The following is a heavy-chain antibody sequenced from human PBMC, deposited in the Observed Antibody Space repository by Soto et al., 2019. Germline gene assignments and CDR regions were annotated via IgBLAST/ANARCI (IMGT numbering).Heavy chain of an antibody. CDR1: GYTFTGYY. CDR2: INPNSGGT. Sequence: ASVKVSCKASGYTFTGYYMHWVRQAPGQGLEWMGWINPNSGGTNYAQKFQGRVTMTRDTSISTAYMELSRLRSDDTAVYYCARDPTIRDYYGMDVWGQGTRVTVPS. CDR3: ARDPTIRDYYGMDV. V-gene: IGHV1-2*02. D-gene: IGHD3-3*01. J-gene: IGHJ6*02.